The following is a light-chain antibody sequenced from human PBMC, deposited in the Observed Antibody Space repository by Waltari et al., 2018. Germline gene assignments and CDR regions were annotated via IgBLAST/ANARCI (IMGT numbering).Light chain of an antibody. CDR3: QQYHSTPYT. V-gene: IGKV4-1*01. J-gene: IGKJ2*01. Sequence: DIVMTQSPDSLAVSLGERATINCKSSQNVLYAFNNKHFLSWYQQKPGQPPRLLIYWASTREAGVPDRFSGSGSGADFSLTISSLQTDDAAVYYCQQYHSTPYTFGPGTKLEI. CDR1: QNVLYAFNNKHF. CDR2: WAS.